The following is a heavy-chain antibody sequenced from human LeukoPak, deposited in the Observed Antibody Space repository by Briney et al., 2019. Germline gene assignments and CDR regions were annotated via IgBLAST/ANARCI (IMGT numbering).Heavy chain of an antibody. CDR3: ARQDDNGFGDPNWFDP. D-gene: IGHD4-17*01. J-gene: IGHJ5*02. CDR2: IHSGGNT. CDR1: GASVSGGGCY. V-gene: IGHV4-39*01. Sequence: SETLSLTCIVSGASVSGGGCYWGWLRQPPGKGLEWIASIHSGGNTYYNPSLKSRVTISADTSKNHFSLKVTSVTVADTAVYYCARQDDNGFGDPNWFDPWGQGTLVIVSS.